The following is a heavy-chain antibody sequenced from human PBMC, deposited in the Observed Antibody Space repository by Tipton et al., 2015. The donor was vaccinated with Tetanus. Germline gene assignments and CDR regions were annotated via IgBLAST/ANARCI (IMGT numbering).Heavy chain of an antibody. D-gene: IGHD6-6*01. Sequence: LRFSCSVSGFAISNYYWSWIRQPPGKGLEWIGYMFYSGTTKYNPSLKSRVAISVDRSKNEFSLQLRSVTAADTAVYYCAVRDSSPWGFDPWGPGTLVTVTS. V-gene: IGHV4-59*03. CDR2: MFYSGTT. CDR1: GFAISNYY. J-gene: IGHJ5*02. CDR3: AVRDSSPWGFDP.